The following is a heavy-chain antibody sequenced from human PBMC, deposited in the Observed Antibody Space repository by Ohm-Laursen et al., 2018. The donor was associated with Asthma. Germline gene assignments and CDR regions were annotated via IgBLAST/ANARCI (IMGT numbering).Heavy chain of an antibody. D-gene: IGHD3-22*01. CDR3: ASLFERRYYDSSGYYWDY. Sequence: TLSLTCTVSGDSINSGNNYWSWIRQHPGKGLEWIGYIYYSGSTYYNPSLKSRVTISVDTSKNQFSLKLSSVTAADTAVYYCASLFERRYYDSSGYYWDYWGQGTLVTVSS. J-gene: IGHJ4*02. V-gene: IGHV4-31*03. CDR1: GDSINSGNNY. CDR2: IYYSGST.